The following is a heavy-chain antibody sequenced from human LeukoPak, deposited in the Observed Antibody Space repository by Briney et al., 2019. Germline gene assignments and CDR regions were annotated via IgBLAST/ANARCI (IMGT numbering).Heavy chain of an antibody. CDR2: LYSGGNT. V-gene: IGHV3-66*01. CDR3: ARDRRDDYYYHYGMDV. CDR1: GFSVSSSY. Sequence: GGSLRLSCAASGFSVSSSYMTWVRQAPGKGPEWVSVLYSGGNTYYADSVKGRFTISRDDSKNTLYLEMISLRAEDTAVYYCARDRRDDYYYHYGMDVWGQGTTVTVSS. J-gene: IGHJ6*02.